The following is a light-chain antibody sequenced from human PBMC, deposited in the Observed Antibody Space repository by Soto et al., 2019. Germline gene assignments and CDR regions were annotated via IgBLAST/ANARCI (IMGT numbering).Light chain of an antibody. CDR2: KVY. Sequence: DVVMTQSPLSLPVTLGQPASISCRSSQSLVSRDGNTYLNWFQQRPGQSPRRLIYKVYNRDSGVPDRFSGSGSGTDFTLKISRVEAEDVGVYYCMQGTYWPYAIGQGTKLEIK. CDR3: MQGTYWPYA. J-gene: IGKJ2*01. CDR1: QSLVSRDGNTY. V-gene: IGKV2-30*01.